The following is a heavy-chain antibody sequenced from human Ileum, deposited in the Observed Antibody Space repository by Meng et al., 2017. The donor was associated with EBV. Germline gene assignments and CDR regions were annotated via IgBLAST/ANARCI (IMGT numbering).Heavy chain of an antibody. CDR1: GGSISSSNW. CDR3: ARGYGSGRDYFDY. D-gene: IGHD3-10*01. J-gene: IGHJ4*02. Sequence: QVKLPRSGPGMVKPSGTLSLTCGVSGGSISSSNWWNWVRQPPGKGLEWIGEIYYSGSTIYNPSLKSRVTISVDKSKNLFSLKLSSVTAADTAVYYCARGYGSGRDYFDYWGQGTLVTVSS. CDR2: IYYSGST. V-gene: IGHV4-4*02.